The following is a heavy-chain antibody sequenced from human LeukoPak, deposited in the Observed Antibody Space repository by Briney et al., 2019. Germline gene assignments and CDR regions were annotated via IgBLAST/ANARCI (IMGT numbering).Heavy chain of an antibody. CDR2: IYHRGSA. V-gene: IGHV4-59*13. Sequence: SETLSLTCTVSGGSLSTYYWSWIRQPPGKGLEWIGYIYHRGSANYNPSLKSRVAVSLDTSKNQFSLRLSSVTAADTAVYYCARAGNYYTSGNYLGYWGQGTLVTVSS. J-gene: IGHJ4*02. CDR3: ARAGNYYTSGNYLGY. D-gene: IGHD3-10*01. CDR1: GGSLSTYY.